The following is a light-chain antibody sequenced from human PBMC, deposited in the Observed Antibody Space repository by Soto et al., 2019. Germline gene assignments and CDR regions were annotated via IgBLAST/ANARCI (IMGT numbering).Light chain of an antibody. V-gene: IGKV3-20*01. CDR2: GAS. Sequence: DIALTQSSGTLSLSRGESATLSCRASQCVXSSYLAWYEQKPGQPPSLPXDGASSMATGSPDRFSGSGSGTDFTLTISRLEPEDVAVYYFQQYGSSPRTFGGGTKVEIK. CDR3: QQYGSSPRT. CDR1: QCVXSSY. J-gene: IGKJ4*01.